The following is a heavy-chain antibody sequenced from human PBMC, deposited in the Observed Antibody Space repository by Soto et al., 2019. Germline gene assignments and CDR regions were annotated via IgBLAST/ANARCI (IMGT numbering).Heavy chain of an antibody. CDR2: IYYSGST. CDR1: GGSISSSSYY. V-gene: IGHV4-39*01. D-gene: IGHD3-16*02. J-gene: IGHJ4*02. Sequence: LSLTCTVSGGSISSSSYYWGWIRQPLGKGLEWIGSIYYSGSTYYNPSLKSRVTISVDTSKNQFSLKLSSVTAADTAVYYCASGTQNMITFGGVIGIDYWGQGTLVTVSS. CDR3: ASGTQNMITFGGVIGIDY.